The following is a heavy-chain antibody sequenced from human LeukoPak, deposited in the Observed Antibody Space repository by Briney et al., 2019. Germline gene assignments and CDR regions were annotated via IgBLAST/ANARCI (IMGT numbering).Heavy chain of an antibody. Sequence: GGSLRLSCAASGFTFSSYAMHWVRQAPGKGLEWVAVISYDGSNKYYADSVKGRFTISRDNSKNTLYLQMNSLRAEDTTVYYRARDLLRYFDWLLSDSIDYWGQGTLVTVSS. D-gene: IGHD3-9*01. CDR2: ISYDGSNK. CDR3: ARDLLRYFDWLLSDSIDY. CDR1: GFTFSSYA. J-gene: IGHJ4*02. V-gene: IGHV3-30-3*01.